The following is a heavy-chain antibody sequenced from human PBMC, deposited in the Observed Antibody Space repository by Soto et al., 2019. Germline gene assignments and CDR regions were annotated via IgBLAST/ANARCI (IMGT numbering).Heavy chain of an antibody. CDR2: IYYSGST. J-gene: IGHJ6*02. D-gene: IGHD3-10*01. CDR3: ARMRYYYGSGSYDEYYYYYYGMDV. Sequence: SETLSLTCTVSGGSISSSSYYWGWIRQPPGKGLEWIGSIYYSGSTYYNPSLKSRVTISVDTSKNQFSLKLSSVTAADTAVYYCARMRYYYGSGSYDEYYYYYYGMDVWGQGTTVTVSS. CDR1: GGSISSSSYY. V-gene: IGHV4-39*01.